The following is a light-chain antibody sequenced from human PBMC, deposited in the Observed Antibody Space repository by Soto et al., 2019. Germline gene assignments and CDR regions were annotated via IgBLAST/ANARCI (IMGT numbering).Light chain of an antibody. Sequence: EIVMTQSPATLSVSPWERATLSCRASQSVSRNLAWHQQKPGQAPGLLIYGVSTRATGVPARFSGSGSGTEFTLTISSLQSEDFEVYYCQQYYYWPPWTFGQGTKVDI. CDR3: QQYYYWPPWT. CDR1: QSVSRN. V-gene: IGKV3-15*01. CDR2: GVS. J-gene: IGKJ1*01.